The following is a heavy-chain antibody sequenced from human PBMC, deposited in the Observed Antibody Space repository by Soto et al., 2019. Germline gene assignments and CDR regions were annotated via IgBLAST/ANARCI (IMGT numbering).Heavy chain of an antibody. CDR3: AHRRGYGEFAY. J-gene: IGHJ4*02. Sequence: QITLKESGPTLVKPTQTLTLTCTFSGFSLSTNGLGVGWIRQPPGKTLEWLVLIYWDDDKRYRTSLKSRLTITKDTSKNQVVLTMTNTDPLDTATYYCAHRRGYGEFAYWGQGILVTVTS. CDR2: IYWDDDK. CDR1: GFSLSTNGLG. V-gene: IGHV2-5*02. D-gene: IGHD5-18*01.